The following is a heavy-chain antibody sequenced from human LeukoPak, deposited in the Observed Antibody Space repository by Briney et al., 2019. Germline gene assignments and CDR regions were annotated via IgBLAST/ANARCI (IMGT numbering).Heavy chain of an antibody. D-gene: IGHD6-13*01. J-gene: IGHJ4*02. V-gene: IGHV1-46*01. CDR2: INPTGGST. CDR3: ALYSSTWY. CDR1: RYTFTTYY. Sequence: GASVKVSCKASRYTFTTYYIHWVRQAPGQGLEWMGIINPTGGSTTYAQKFQGRVTMTRDTSTSTVFMELNSLRSEDTAVYYCALYSSTWYWGQGTLVTVSS.